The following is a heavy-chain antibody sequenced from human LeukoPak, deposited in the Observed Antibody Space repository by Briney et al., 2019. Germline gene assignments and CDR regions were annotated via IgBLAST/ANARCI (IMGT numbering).Heavy chain of an antibody. Sequence: ASVKVSCKVSGYTLTELSMHWVRQTPEKGLEWMGGFDPDDGETTYAQKFQGRVTMTEDISTDTVYMELGSLRSEDTAVYYCVAEGLMTTFGGIFLSKTGAWFDPWGQGTLVTVSS. D-gene: IGHD3-16*01. J-gene: IGHJ5*02. CDR1: GYTLTELS. CDR3: VAEGLMTTFGGIFLSKTGAWFDP. V-gene: IGHV1-24*01. CDR2: FDPDDGET.